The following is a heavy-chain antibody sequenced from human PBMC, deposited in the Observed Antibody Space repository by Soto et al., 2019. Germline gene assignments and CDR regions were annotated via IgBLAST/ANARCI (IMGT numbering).Heavy chain of an antibody. V-gene: IGHV4-61*08. Sequence: SETLSLTCTLSGGSISSGGYYWSWIRQHPGKGLEWIGYIYYRGSTNYNPSLKSRVTISVDTSKNQLSLKLSSVTAADTPVYYCARRYGRSFDYWGQGTLVTVSS. J-gene: IGHJ4*02. D-gene: IGHD4-17*01. CDR3: ARRYGRSFDY. CDR1: GGSISSGGYY. CDR2: IYYRGST.